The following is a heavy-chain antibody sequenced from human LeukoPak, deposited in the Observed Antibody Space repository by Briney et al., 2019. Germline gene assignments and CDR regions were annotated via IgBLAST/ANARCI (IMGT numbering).Heavy chain of an antibody. V-gene: IGHV5-51*01. CDR1: GYSFTSYW. D-gene: IGHD6-13*01. CDR3: ARFEQQLVRTSDYYYYYYMDV. CDR2: IYPGDSDT. J-gene: IGHJ6*03. Sequence: GESLKISCKGSGYSFTSYWIGWVRQMPGKGLEWMGIIYPGDSDTRYSPSFQGQVTILADKSISTAYLQWSSLKASDTAMYYCARFEQQLVRTSDYYYYYYMDVWGKGTTVTVSS.